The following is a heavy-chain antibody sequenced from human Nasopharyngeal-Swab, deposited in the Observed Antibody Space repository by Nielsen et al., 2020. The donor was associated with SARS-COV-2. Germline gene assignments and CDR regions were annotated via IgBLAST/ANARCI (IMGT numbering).Heavy chain of an antibody. Sequence: WIRQPPGKGLEWIGSIYRSGSTYYNPSLKSRVTISVDTSKNQFSLKLSSVTAADTAVYYCASLKVGITIFGVVTDRLLDYWGQGTLVTVSS. J-gene: IGHJ4*02. V-gene: IGHV4-38-2*01. D-gene: IGHD3-3*01. CDR2: IYRSGST. CDR3: ASLKVGITIFGVVTDRLLDY.